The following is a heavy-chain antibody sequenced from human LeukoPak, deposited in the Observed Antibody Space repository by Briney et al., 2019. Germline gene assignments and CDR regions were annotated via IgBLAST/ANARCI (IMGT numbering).Heavy chain of an antibody. CDR1: GFTFSSYA. CDR3: AKGRYDILTGYYGY. CDR2: ISGSGGRT. Sequence: PGGSLRLSCAASGFTFSSYAMSWVRQAPGKGLEWVSAISGSGGRTYYADSVKGRFTISRDNSKNTLYLQMNSLRAEDTAVYYCAKGRYDILTGYYGYWGQGTLVTVSS. D-gene: IGHD3-9*01. V-gene: IGHV3-23*01. J-gene: IGHJ4*02.